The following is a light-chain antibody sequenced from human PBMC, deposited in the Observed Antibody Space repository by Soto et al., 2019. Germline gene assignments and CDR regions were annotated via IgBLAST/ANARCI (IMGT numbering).Light chain of an antibody. Sequence: EIVLTQSPATLSLSPGERATLSCRASQSVSSYLAWYQQKPGQAPRLLIYDASNRATGIPARFSGSGYGTDFTLTISSLEPEDFAVYYCQQRSNWHREYTVGQGTKLEIK. CDR3: QQRSNWHREYT. CDR2: DAS. V-gene: IGKV3-11*01. CDR1: QSVSSY. J-gene: IGKJ2*01.